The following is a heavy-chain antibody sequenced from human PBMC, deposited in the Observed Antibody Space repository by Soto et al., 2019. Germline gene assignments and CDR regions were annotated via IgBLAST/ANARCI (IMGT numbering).Heavy chain of an antibody. CDR3: AKEDAATPPSTFDS. Sequence: GGSLRLSCAASGFTFNKYAMNWVRRAPGKGLEWVSAISASGISTYYADSVKGRFTISRDTSRNTLSLQMNSLRAEDTAVYYCAKEDAATPPSTFDSWGQGALVTVSS. V-gene: IGHV3-23*01. CDR1: GFTFNKYA. CDR2: ISASGIST. D-gene: IGHD1-1*01. J-gene: IGHJ4*02.